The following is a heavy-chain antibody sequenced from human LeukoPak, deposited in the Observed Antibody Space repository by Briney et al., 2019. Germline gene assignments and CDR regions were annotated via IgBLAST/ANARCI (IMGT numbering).Heavy chain of an antibody. CDR1: GFTFSTYG. J-gene: IGHJ4*02. CDR3: ARLPPSVFGVGTGDFDY. D-gene: IGHD2-8*02. CDR2: ILYDGSKT. Sequence: GGSLRLSCEVPGFTFSTYGMYWVRQAPGKGLESVAVILYDGSKTYYADSVKGRSTISRDNPKDTVYLQLNSLRAEDTAVYYCARLPPSVFGVGTGDFDYWGQGTLVTVSS. V-gene: IGHV3-30*03.